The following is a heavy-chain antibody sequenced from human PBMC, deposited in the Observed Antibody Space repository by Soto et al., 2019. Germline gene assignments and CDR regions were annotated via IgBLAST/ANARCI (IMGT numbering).Heavy chain of an antibody. V-gene: IGHV1-8*01. D-gene: IGHD6-19*01. CDR2: MNPANGNA. J-gene: IGHJ5*02. Sequence: QEQLVQSGAEVKRPGASVKISCRASGYNFISSNINWVRQAAGQRPEWLGWMNPANGNAAFARHFQGRVTMTRDTSTDTAYMELGGLSSGDTAIYYCARAVGIAVTGLDLWGPGPLVTVS. CDR1: GYNFISSN. CDR3: ARAVGIAVTGLDL.